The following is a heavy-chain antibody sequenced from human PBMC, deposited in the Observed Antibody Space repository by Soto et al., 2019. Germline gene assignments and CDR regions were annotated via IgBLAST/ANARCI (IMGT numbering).Heavy chain of an antibody. CDR2: ISGSGGRI. Sequence: PGGSLRLSCAASGFTFSSYAMTWVRQAPGKGLEWVSSISGSGGRIYYADSVKGRFTISRDNSKHTLYLQMNSLRVEDTAVYYCSKDWSFFDYGGNRRPWLDSWGQGSLVTVSS. D-gene: IGHD4-17*01. CDR1: GFTFSSYA. V-gene: IGHV3-23*01. J-gene: IGHJ5*01. CDR3: SKDWSFFDYGGNRRPWLDS.